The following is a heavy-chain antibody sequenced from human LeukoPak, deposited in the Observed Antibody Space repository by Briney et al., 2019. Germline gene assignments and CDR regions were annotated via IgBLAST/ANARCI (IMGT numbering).Heavy chain of an antibody. CDR3: ARDEPGNMVRGVNWFDP. CDR1: GYTFTSYA. CDR2: INTNTGNP. J-gene: IGHJ5*02. D-gene: IGHD3-10*01. V-gene: IGHV7-4-1*02. Sequence: ASVKVSCKASGYTFTSYAMNWVRQAPGQGLEWMGWINTNTGNPTYAQGFTGRFVFSLDTSVSTVYLQISSLKAEDTAVYYCARDEPGNMVRGVNWFDPWGQGTLVTVSS.